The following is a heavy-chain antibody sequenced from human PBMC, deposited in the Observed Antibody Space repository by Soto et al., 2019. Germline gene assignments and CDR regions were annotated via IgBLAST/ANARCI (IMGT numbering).Heavy chain of an antibody. V-gene: IGHV1-69*01. Sequence: QVQLVQSGAEVKEPGSSVKVSCKASGGGNLRDYRTTWVRRAPGQGLEWMGGLIPKLGSANSAQKFQGRVTINADESTNSVCMELRSLRSDDTADYYCARGGEGYNFGADYWGRGTPVTVSS. CDR2: LIPKLGSA. J-gene: IGHJ4*02. D-gene: IGHD5-12*01. CDR1: GGGNLRDYR. CDR3: ARGGEGYNFGADY.